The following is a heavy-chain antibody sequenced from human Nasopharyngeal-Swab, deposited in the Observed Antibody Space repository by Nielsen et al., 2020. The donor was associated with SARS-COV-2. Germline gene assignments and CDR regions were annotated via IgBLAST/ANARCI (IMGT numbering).Heavy chain of an antibody. Sequence: SLKISCAASGFTFGDYAMHWVRQAPGKGPEWVSGILRESGTIGYADSVRGRFTISRDNAKDSLYLEMNSLRPEDTALYYCVKDMGTVTAGLGYWGQGTLVTVSA. CDR2: ILRESGTI. CDR1: GFTFGDYA. J-gene: IGHJ4*02. D-gene: IGHD2-21*02. CDR3: VKDMGTVTAGLGY. V-gene: IGHV3-9*01.